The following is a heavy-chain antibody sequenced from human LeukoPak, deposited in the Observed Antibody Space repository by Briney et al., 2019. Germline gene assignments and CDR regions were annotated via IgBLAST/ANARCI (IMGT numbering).Heavy chain of an antibody. CDR3: ARDRVSLGSPYPGASDY. D-gene: IGHD1-26*01. J-gene: IGHJ4*02. V-gene: IGHV1-46*01. Sequence: GASVKVSCKASGYTFTSYYIYWVRQAPGQGLEWLGIINPSGGSTTYAQKFQGRVTMTRDTPTSTVYMELSSLKSEDTAVYYCARDRVSLGSPYPGASDYWGQGTLVTVSS. CDR1: GYTFTSYY. CDR2: INPSGGST.